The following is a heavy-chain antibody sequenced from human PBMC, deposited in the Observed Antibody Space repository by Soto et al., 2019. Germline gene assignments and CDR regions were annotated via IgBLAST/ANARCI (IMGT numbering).Heavy chain of an antibody. CDR2: GNPNSGGT. CDR1: GYTFSGYY. CDR3: ARSLTEGYCTITGCYTRPLYGMDV. V-gene: IGHV1-2*02. Sequence: GSSVKVSCKASGYTFSGYYIHWLRQAPGRGVEGMGWGNPNSGGTNYAQKFQGRVTVTRDTPTSTAYMELSRLTSDDTAVYYCARSLTEGYCTITGCYTRPLYGMDVWGQGTTVTVSS. J-gene: IGHJ6*02. D-gene: IGHD2-2*02.